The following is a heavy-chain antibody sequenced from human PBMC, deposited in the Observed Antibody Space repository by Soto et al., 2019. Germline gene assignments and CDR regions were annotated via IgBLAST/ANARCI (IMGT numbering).Heavy chain of an antibody. V-gene: IGHV4-39*01. CDR1: GGSISSSSYY. D-gene: IGHD2-2*02. J-gene: IGHJ4*02. CDR2: IYYSGST. CDR3: ARQGYCISTSCYIY. Sequence: SETLSLTCTVSGGSISSSSYYWGWIRQPPGKGLEWIGSIYYSGSTYYNPSLKSRVTISVDTSKNQFSLKLSSVTAADTAVYYCARQGYCISTSCYIYWSQGTLVTVSS.